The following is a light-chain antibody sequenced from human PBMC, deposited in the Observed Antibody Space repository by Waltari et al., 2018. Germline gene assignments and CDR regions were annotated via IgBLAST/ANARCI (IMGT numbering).Light chain of an antibody. CDR1: SSDVGGYNY. J-gene: IGLJ2*01. CDR2: DVS. CDR3: SSYAGSYTV. V-gene: IGLV2-11*01. Sequence: QSALTQPRSVSGSPGQSVTISCTGTSSDVGGYNYVSWYQQHPAKATKLMIYDVSTGPSGVPYRFSGSKSGNPASLTISGLQAEDEAAYYCSSYAGSYTVFGGGTKLTVL.